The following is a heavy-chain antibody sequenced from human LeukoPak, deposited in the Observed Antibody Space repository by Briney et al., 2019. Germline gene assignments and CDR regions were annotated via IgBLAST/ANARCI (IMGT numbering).Heavy chain of an antibody. D-gene: IGHD3-10*01. J-gene: IGHJ3*02. CDR1: GFTFSSYA. Sequence: PGRSLRLSCAASGFTFSSYAMHWVRQAPGKGLEWVAVISYDGSNKYYADSVKGRFTISRDNSKNTLYLQMNSLRAEDTAVYYCARDSERFGAPGAFDIWGQGTMVTVSS. V-gene: IGHV3-30*04. CDR3: ARDSERFGAPGAFDI. CDR2: ISYDGSNK.